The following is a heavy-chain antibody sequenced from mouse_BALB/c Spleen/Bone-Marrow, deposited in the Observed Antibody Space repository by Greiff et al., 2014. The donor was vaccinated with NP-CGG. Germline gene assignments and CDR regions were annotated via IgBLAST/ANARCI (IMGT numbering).Heavy chain of an antibody. V-gene: IGHV14-3*02. CDR2: IDPANGNT. Sequence: VQLKESGAELVKPGASVKLSCTASGFNIKDTYMHWVKQRPKQGLEWIGRIDPANGNTKYDPKFQGKATITADTSSNTAYLQLSSLTSEDTAVYYCAMITTGAWFAYWGQGTLVTVSA. CDR1: GFNIKDTY. J-gene: IGHJ3*01. CDR3: AMITTGAWFAY. D-gene: IGHD2-4*01.